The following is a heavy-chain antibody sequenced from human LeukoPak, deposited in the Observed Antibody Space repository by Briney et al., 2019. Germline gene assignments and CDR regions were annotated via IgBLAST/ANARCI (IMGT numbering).Heavy chain of an antibody. CDR1: GGTFSSYA. CDR3: ARDRYSYGNAPLDY. Sequence: ASVKVSCKASGGTFSSYAISWVRQAPGQGLEWMGGIIPIFGTANYAQKFQGRVTITADKSTSTAYMELSSLRSEDTAVYYCARDRYSYGNAPLDYWGQGTLVTVSP. D-gene: IGHD5-18*01. V-gene: IGHV1-69*06. J-gene: IGHJ4*02. CDR2: IIPIFGTA.